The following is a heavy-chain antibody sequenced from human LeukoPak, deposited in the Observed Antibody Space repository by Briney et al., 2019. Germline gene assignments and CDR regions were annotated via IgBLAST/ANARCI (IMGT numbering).Heavy chain of an antibody. D-gene: IGHD4-17*01. V-gene: IGHV1-2*02. CDR1: GYTFTGYY. CDR2: INPNTGVT. J-gene: IGHJ6*02. Sequence: GASVKVSCKASGYTFTGYYMHWVRQAPEQGLEWMGWINPNTGVTNYAQKFQGRVTLTRDTSIITAYMELTRLRSDDTAMYYCARDRTTVTTGYYGMDVWGQGTTLTVSS. CDR3: ARDRTTVTTGYYGMDV.